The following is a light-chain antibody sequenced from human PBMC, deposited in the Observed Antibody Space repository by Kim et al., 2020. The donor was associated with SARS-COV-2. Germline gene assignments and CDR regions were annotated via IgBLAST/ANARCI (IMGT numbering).Light chain of an antibody. CDR1: KLGDKH. Sequence: VSPGKTSSITGSGDKLGDKHACWYQQKPGQSPMLVIYQDSKRPSGIPERFSGSNSGNTATLTIGGTQAMDEADYYCQAWDSSTVVFGGGTQLTVL. V-gene: IGLV3-1*01. CDR3: QAWDSSTVV. J-gene: IGLJ2*01. CDR2: QDS.